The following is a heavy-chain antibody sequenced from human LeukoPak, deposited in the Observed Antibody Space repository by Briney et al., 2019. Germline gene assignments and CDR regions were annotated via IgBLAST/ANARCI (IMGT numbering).Heavy chain of an antibody. CDR3: ARDHGYSGTYSWFDP. CDR2: IYYSGST. D-gene: IGHD1-26*01. V-gene: IGHV4-30-4*08. CDR1: GGLISSGDYY. Sequence: SQTLSLTCTVSGGLISSGDYYWSWIRQPPGKGLEWIGYIYYSGSTYYNPSLKSRVTISVDTSKNQFSLKLSSVTAADTAVYYCARDHGYSGTYSWFDPWGQGTLVTVSS. J-gene: IGHJ5*02.